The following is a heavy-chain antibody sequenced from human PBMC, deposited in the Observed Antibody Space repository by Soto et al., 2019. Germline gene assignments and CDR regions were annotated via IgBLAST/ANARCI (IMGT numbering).Heavy chain of an antibody. CDR2: IRSKANSYAT. V-gene: IGHV3-73*01. Sequence: GGSLRLSCAASGFTFSGSAMHWVRQASGKGLEWVGRIRSKANSYATAYAASVKGRFTISRDDSKNTAYLQMNSLKTEDTAVYYCTSRCLGDTAMVTLDYWGQGTLVTVSS. J-gene: IGHJ4*02. D-gene: IGHD5-18*01. CDR3: TSRCLGDTAMVTLDY. CDR1: GFTFSGSA.